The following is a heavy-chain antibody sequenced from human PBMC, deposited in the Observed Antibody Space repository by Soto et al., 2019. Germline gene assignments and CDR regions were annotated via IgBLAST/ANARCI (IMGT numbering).Heavy chain of an antibody. J-gene: IGHJ4*02. D-gene: IGHD3-3*01. CDR3: ARDFSYFDS. CDR2: IFPNGNT. Sequence: PSETLSLTCTVSRGYVNTFHWSWVRQPAGKGLEWIGRIFPNGNTDYSPSLKSRVSISMDTSKNQFSLNLDSVTAADTAVYFCARDFSYFDSWGQGTLVTVSS. V-gene: IGHV4-4*07. CDR1: RGYVNTFH.